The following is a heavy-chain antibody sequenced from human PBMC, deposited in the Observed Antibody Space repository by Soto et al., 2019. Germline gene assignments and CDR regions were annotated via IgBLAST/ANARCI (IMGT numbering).Heavy chain of an antibody. D-gene: IGHD2-15*01. CDR3: ARAAAATFDY. CDR1: GGSISSGGYY. CDR2: IYYSGST. Sequence: QVQLQESGPGLVKPSQTLSLTCTVSGGSISSGGYYWSWIRQHPGKGLEWIGYIYYSGSTYYNPSLESRVTISVDTSKDQFSLKVSSVTAADTAVYYCARAAAATFDYWGQGTLVTVSS. J-gene: IGHJ4*02. V-gene: IGHV4-31*03.